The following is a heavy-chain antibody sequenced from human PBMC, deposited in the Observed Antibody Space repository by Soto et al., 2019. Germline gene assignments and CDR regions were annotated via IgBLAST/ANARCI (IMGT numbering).Heavy chain of an antibody. CDR1: GGSISSGAYY. J-gene: IGHJ5*02. D-gene: IGHD4-4*01. CDR3: TRADYSGHSDH. Sequence: QVQPQESGPGLVKPSQTLSLTCSVSGGSISSGAYYWSWIRQLPGKGLEWIGYIYHSGSTYYNPSLESRVTISLDTSKNQFSLKLSSVTAADTAVYYCTRADYSGHSDHWGQGTLVTVSS. CDR2: IYHSGST. V-gene: IGHV4-31*03.